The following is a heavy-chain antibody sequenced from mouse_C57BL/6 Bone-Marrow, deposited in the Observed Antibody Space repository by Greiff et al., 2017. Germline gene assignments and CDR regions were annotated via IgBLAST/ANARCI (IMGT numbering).Heavy chain of an antibody. D-gene: IGHD2-3*01. J-gene: IGHJ2*01. CDR2: ISDGGSST. CDR1: GFTFSSYA. V-gene: IGHV5-4*01. Sequence: EVHLVESGGGLVKPGGSLTLSCAASGFTFSSYAMSWVRQTPETRLEWVATISDGGSSTYHPDHVKGRFTISIDNAKNNLYLQMSHLKSEDTAMSYCARDGYYRRRNYFDDWGQGTTLTVSS. CDR3: ARDGYYRRRNYFDD.